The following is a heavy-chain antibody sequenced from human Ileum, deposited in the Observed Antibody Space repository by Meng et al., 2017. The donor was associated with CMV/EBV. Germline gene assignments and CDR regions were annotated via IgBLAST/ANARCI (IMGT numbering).Heavy chain of an antibody. CDR1: FKKAR. D-gene: IGHD3-9*01. Sequence: FKKARVEGGRKGQGKGLEWVGRVKSKTDGETREYATSVKGRFTVSRDDSKNTLYLQMNSLRTEDTALYYCSTRPGSGYSRYVDLWGRGTLVTVSS. J-gene: IGHJ2*01. V-gene: IGHV3-15*01. CDR3: STRPGSGYSRYVDL. CDR2: VKSKTDGETR.